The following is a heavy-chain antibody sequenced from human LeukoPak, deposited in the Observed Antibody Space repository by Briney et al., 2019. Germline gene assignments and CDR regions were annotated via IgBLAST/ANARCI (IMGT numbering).Heavy chain of an antibody. CDR3: ARHYPGGDYFIDY. CDR1: GYSFTSYW. CDR2: IYPDDSDT. D-gene: IGHD4-17*01. Sequence: GESLKISCKGSGYSFTSYWIGCVRQMPGKGLEWVGIIYPDDSDTRYSPSFQDQVIISADKSISTAYLQWSSLKASDTAMYYCARHYPGGDYFIDYWGQGTLVTVSS. V-gene: IGHV5-51*01. J-gene: IGHJ4*02.